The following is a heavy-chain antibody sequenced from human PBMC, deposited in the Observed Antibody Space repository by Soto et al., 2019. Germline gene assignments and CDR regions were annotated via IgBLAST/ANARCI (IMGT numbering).Heavy chain of an antibody. J-gene: IGHJ4*02. V-gene: IGHV3-23*01. CDR1: GFTFSSYA. D-gene: IGHD6-19*01. CDR2: ISGSGGST. CDR3: AKDGGGGGWVYYFDY. Sequence: QPGGSLRLSCAASGFTFSSYAMSWVRQAPGKGLEWVSAISGSGGSTYYADPVKGRFTISRDNSKNTLYLQMNSLRAEDTAVYYCAKDGGGGGWVYYFDYWGQGTLVTVSS.